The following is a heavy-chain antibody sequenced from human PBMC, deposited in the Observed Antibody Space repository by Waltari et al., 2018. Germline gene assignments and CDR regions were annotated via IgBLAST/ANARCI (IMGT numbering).Heavy chain of an antibody. J-gene: IGHJ5*02. V-gene: IGHV1-69*12. D-gene: IGHD3-16*02. Sequence: QVQLVQSGAEVKKPGSSVKVSCKASGGTFSSYAISWVRQAPGQGLEWMGGIIPIFGTANYAQKFQGRVTITADESTSTADMELSSLRSEDTAVYYCAKEYYDYVWGSYRTFDPWGQGTLVTVSS. CDR2: IIPIFGTA. CDR3: AKEYYDYVWGSYRTFDP. CDR1: GGTFSSYA.